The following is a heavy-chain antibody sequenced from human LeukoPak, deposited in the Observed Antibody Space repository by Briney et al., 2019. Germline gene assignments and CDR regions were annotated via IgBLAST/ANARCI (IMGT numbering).Heavy chain of an antibody. CDR3: ARGAFCTNGVCYTPRMDV. Sequence: ASVKVSCKASGYTFTGYYMHWVRQAPGQGLEWMGWINPNSGGTNYAQKFQGRVTMTRDTSISTAYMELSRLRSDDTAVYYCARGAFCTNGVCYTPRMDVWGKGTTVTVSS. J-gene: IGHJ6*03. CDR1: GYTFTGYY. V-gene: IGHV1-2*02. CDR2: INPNSGGT. D-gene: IGHD2-8*01.